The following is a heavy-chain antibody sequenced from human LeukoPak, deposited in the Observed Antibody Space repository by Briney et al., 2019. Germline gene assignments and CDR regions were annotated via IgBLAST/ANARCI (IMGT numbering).Heavy chain of an antibody. V-gene: IGHV4-31*03. CDR2: IYYSGST. Sequence: XSETLSLTCTVSGGSISSGGYYWSWIRQHPGKGLEWIGYIYYSGSTYYNPSLKSRVTISVDTSKNQFSLKLSSVTAADTAVYYCARGSHSSSSYWGQGTLVTVSS. CDR1: GGSISSGGYY. D-gene: IGHD6-6*01. J-gene: IGHJ4*02. CDR3: ARGSHSSSSY.